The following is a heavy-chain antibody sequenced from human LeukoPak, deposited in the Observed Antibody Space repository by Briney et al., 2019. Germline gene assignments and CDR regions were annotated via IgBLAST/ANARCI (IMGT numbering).Heavy chain of an antibody. V-gene: IGHV3-48*04. CDR3: AREHIRSGSYELDY. Sequence: GGSLRLSCAASGFTFSSYAMTWVRQAPGKGLEWVSYISSSSTIYYADSVKGRFTISRDNAKNSVYLPMTSLRVEDTAVYYCAREHIRSGSYELDYWGQGTLVTVSS. CDR2: ISSSSTI. D-gene: IGHD3-10*01. CDR1: GFTFSSYA. J-gene: IGHJ4*02.